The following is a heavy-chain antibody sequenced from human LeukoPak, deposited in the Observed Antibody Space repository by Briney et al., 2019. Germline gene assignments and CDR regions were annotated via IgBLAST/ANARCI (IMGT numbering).Heavy chain of an antibody. Sequence: ASVKVSCKASGYTFTSYYMHWVRQAPGQGLEWVGRINPNSGGTNYAQKFQGRVTMTRDTSISTAYMELSRLRSDDTAVYYCARARVAVAGTLIGYWGQGTLVTVSS. CDR2: INPNSGGT. D-gene: IGHD6-19*01. V-gene: IGHV1-2*06. CDR3: ARARVAVAGTLIGY. J-gene: IGHJ4*02. CDR1: GYTFTSYY.